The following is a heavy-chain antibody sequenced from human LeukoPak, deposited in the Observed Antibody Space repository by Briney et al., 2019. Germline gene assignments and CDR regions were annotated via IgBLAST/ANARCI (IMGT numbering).Heavy chain of an antibody. V-gene: IGHV3-23*01. CDR3: AKYMVRGGTDAFDI. Sequence: SGGSLRLSCTASGFTFSSYAMNWVRQAPGKGLEWVSAISGSGGSTYYADSVKGRFTISRDNSKNTLYLQMNSLRAEDTAVYYCAKYMVRGGTDAFDIWGQGTMVTVSS. CDR2: ISGSGGST. CDR1: GFTFSSYA. D-gene: IGHD3-10*01. J-gene: IGHJ3*02.